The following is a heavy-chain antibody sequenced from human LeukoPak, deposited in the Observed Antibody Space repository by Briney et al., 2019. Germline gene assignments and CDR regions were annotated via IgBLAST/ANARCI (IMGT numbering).Heavy chain of an antibody. CDR1: GFTFSSYA. CDR3: AKGIAAGWDY. Sequence: GGSLRLSCAASGFTFSSYAMSWVPQAPGKGLEWVSAISGSGGSTYYADSVKGRFTISRDNAKNSLYLQMNSLRAEDTALYYCAKGIAAGWDYWGQGTLVTVSS. J-gene: IGHJ4*02. CDR2: ISGSGGST. D-gene: IGHD6-13*01. V-gene: IGHV3-23*01.